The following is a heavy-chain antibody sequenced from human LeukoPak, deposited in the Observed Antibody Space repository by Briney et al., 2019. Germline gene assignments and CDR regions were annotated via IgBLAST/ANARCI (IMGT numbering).Heavy chain of an antibody. CDR2: ISPNNGGT. CDR1: GYTFTGYY. J-gene: IGHJ4*02. CDR3: ARAPGLQDDS. Sequence: ASVKVSCKASGYTFTGYYIHWVRQAPGQGLEWMGWISPNNGGTNYAQKFQGRVTMTRDTSISTAYMEPSGLTSDDTAVYYCARAPGLQDDSWGQGTLVTVSS. V-gene: IGHV1-2*02. D-gene: IGHD3-10*01.